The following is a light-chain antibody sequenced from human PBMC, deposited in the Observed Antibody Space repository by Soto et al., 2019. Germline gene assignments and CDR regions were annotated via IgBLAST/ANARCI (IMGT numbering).Light chain of an antibody. CDR2: GAS. J-gene: IGKJ5*01. V-gene: IGKV3D-15*01. CDR1: QSVSSN. CDR3: QQSNNWPPFT. Sequence: IVWTQSPATLSLSPGERATLSCMASQSVSSNLAWYQQKPGQAPRLLIYGASTRATGIPARFSGSGSGTEFTLTISSLQSEDFAVYYCQQSNNWPPFTVGPGTRLEIK.